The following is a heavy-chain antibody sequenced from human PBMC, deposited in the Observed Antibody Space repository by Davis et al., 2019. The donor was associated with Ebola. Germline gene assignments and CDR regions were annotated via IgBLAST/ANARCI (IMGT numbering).Heavy chain of an antibody. J-gene: IGHJ5*02. CDR1: GDSMTSRGYF. D-gene: IGHD3-9*01. CDR3: ARRYIDPAKEDWFDP. Sequence: MPGGSLRLSCSVSGDSMTSRGYFWGWLRQPPGKNLEYIGSIYSSGSAYYNPSLKSRVTMSVDTSKKQFSLWPTSVTAADTAIYYCARRYIDPAKEDWFDPWGQGILVTVSS. CDR2: IYSSGSA. V-gene: IGHV4-39*01.